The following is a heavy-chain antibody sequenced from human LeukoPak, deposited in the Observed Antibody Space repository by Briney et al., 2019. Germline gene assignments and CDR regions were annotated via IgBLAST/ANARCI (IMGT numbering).Heavy chain of an antibody. CDR1: GDSVSSNSAA. CDR3: ARAPLYHYDSSGYLFDY. CDR2: TYYRSKWYN. J-gene: IGHJ4*02. V-gene: IGHV6-1*01. D-gene: IGHD3-22*01. Sequence: SQTLSLTCAISGDSVSSNSAAWNWIRQSPSRGLEWLGRTYYRSKWYNDYAVSVKSRITINPDTSKNQFSLKLSSVTAADTAIYYCARAPLYHYDSSGYLFDYWGQGTLVTVSS.